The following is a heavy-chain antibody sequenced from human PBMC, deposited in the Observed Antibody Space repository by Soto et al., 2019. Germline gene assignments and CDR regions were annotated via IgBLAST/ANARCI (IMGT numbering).Heavy chain of an antibody. CDR1: GGSFSGYY. D-gene: IGHD3-9*01. V-gene: IGHV4-34*01. Sequence: PSETLSLTCAVYGGSFSGYYWSWIRQPPGKGLEWIGEINHSGSTNYNPSLKSRVTISVDTSKNQFSLKLSSVTAADTAVYYCASLGGYFDWLLSDDAFDIWGQGTMVTVSS. J-gene: IGHJ3*02. CDR2: INHSGST. CDR3: ASLGGYFDWLLSDDAFDI.